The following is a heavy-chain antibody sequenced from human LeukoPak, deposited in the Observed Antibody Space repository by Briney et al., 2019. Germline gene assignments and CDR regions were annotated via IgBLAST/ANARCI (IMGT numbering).Heavy chain of an antibody. CDR1: GFTFSTFA. V-gene: IGHV3-23*01. CDR2: IFPSGGEI. D-gene: IGHD6-13*01. J-gene: IGHJ6*03. Sequence: PGGSLRLSCAASGFTFSTFAMIWVRQPPGKGLEWVSSIFPSGGEIHYADSVRGRFTISRDNSKNTLYLQMNSLRAEDTAIYYCAKTYSSSRAHYYYYYYMDVWGKGTTVTISS. CDR3: AKTYSSSRAHYYYYYYMDV.